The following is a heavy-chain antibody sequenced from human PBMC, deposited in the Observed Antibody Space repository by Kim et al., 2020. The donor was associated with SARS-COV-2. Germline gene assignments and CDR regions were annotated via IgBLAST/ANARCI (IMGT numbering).Heavy chain of an antibody. J-gene: IGHJ4*02. CDR2: IYYSGST. Sequence: SETLSLTCTVSGGSISSYYWSWIRQPPGKGLEWIGYIYYSGSTNYNPSLKSRVTISVDTSKNQFSLKLSSVTAADTAVYYCASGGGPGGFYYDSSGYYKPLDYWGQGTLVTVSS. CDR1: GGSISSYY. V-gene: IGHV4-59*13. D-gene: IGHD3-22*01. CDR3: ASGGGPGGFYYDSSGYYKPLDY.